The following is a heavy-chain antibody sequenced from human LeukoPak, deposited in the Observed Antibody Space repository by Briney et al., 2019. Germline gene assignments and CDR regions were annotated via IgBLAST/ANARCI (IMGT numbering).Heavy chain of an antibody. CDR2: ISGRGDKK. CDR1: GFPYHDYG. CDR3: AKGRIAPGY. V-gene: IGHV3-23*01. Sequence: GGPLTLSCGPSGFPYHDYGMRWLRQAPGKGLEWVSGISGRGDKKDYADSVKGRFTISRDNSKNTVYLQMNSLGGEDTAVYYCAKGRIAPGYWGQGTLVTVSS. J-gene: IGHJ4*02. D-gene: IGHD6-13*01.